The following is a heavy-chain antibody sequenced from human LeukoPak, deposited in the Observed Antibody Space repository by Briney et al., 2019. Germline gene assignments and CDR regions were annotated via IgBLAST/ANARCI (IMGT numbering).Heavy chain of an antibody. D-gene: IGHD3-9*01. V-gene: IGHV4-34*01. Sequence: SETLSLTCSVSGDSISSYSWSWIRQPPEKGLEWVGEINHSGSTNSNPALKTRVTVSVDTSKNQFSLKLSSVTAADTAVYYCARGGGNLLPYFDPKYYYYMDVWGKGTTVTVSS. CDR1: GDSISSYS. J-gene: IGHJ6*03. CDR2: INHSGST. CDR3: ARGGGNLLPYFDPKYYYYMDV.